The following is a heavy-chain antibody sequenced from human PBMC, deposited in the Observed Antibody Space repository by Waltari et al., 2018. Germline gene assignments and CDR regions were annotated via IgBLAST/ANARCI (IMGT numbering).Heavy chain of an antibody. CDR3: ATERPDSQGGHYYYGMDV. V-gene: IGHV1-69-2*01. Sequence: EVQLVQSGAEVKKPGATVKISCKVSGYTFTDYYLHWLQQAPGNGLEWMGLVDPEDGETIYAEKFQGRVTITADTSTDTAYMELSSLRSEDTAVYYCATERPDSQGGHYYYGMDVWGQGTTVTVSS. CDR1: GYTFTDYY. CDR2: VDPEDGET. D-gene: IGHD2-15*01. J-gene: IGHJ6*02.